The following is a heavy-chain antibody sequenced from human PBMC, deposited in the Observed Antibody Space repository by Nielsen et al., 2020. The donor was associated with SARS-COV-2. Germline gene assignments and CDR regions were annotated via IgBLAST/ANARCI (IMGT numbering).Heavy chain of an antibody. CDR3: ASHGYCSSTSCYGGPFDY. D-gene: IGHD2-2*03. CDR1: GGSISSYY. V-gene: IGHV4-59*08. CDR2: IYYSGST. J-gene: IGHJ4*02. Sequence: SETLSLTCTVSGGSISSYYWSWIRQPPGKGLEWIGYIYYSGSTNYNPSLKSRVTISVDTSKNQFSLKLSSVTAADTAVYYCASHGYCSSTSCYGGPFDYWGQVTLVTVSS.